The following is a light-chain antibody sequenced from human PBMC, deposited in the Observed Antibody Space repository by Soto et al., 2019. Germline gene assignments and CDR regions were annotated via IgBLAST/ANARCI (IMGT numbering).Light chain of an antibody. J-gene: IGKJ1*01. CDR2: DAS. V-gene: IGKV3-11*01. CDR3: QQYNNWPEWT. Sequence: EIVLTQSPGTLSLSPGERATLSCRASQSVSSNYLAWYQQKPGQAPRLLMYDASNRATGIPARFSGSGSGTDFTLTISSLEPEDFAVYYCQQYNNWPEWTFGQGTKVDIK. CDR1: QSVSSNY.